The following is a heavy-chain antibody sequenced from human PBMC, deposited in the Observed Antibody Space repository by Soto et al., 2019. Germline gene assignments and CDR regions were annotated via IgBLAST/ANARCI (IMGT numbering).Heavy chain of an antibody. CDR3: ARGYSYGYGSGFNWFDP. Sequence: PSETLSLTCTVSGGSISSYYWSWIRQPPGKGLEWIGYIYYSGSTNYNPSLKSRVTISVDTSKNQFSLKLSSVTAADTAVYYCARGYSYGYGSGFNWFDPWGQGTLVTVSS. CDR1: GGSISSYY. V-gene: IGHV4-59*01. J-gene: IGHJ5*02. D-gene: IGHD5-18*01. CDR2: IYYSGST.